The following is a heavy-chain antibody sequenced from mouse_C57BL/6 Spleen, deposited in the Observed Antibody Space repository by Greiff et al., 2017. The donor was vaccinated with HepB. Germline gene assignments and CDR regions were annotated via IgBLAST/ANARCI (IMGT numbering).Heavy chain of an antibody. CDR1: GFNIKDYY. J-gene: IGHJ3*01. V-gene: IGHV14-2*01. D-gene: IGHD2-4*01. Sequence: VQLKESGAELVKPGASVKLSCQAPGFNIKDYYRNWVKQRTEQGLEWIGRIDPEDGETKYAPKFQGKATITADTSSNTAYLQLSSLTSEDTAVYYCARSGYDYDSFAYWGQGTLVTVSA. CDR2: IDPEDGET. CDR3: ARSGYDYDSFAY.